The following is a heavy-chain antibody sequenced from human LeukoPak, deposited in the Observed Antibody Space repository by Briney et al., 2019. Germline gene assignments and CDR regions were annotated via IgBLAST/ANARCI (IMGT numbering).Heavy chain of an antibody. J-gene: IGHJ5*02. CDR3: ARDRRREITMVRGNNWFDP. CDR2: ISYDGSNK. D-gene: IGHD3-10*01. V-gene: IGHV3-30*04. Sequence: GGSLRLSCAASGFTFSDCHIHWVRQAPGKGLEWVAVISYDGSNKYYADSVKGRFTISRDNSKNTLYLQMNSLRAEDTAVYYCARDRRREITMVRGNNWFDPWGQGTLVTVSS. CDR1: GFTFSDCH.